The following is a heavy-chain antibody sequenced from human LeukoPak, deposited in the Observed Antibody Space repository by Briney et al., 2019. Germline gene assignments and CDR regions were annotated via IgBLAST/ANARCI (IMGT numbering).Heavy chain of an antibody. D-gene: IGHD4-23*01. Sequence: GRSLRLSCAASGFTFDDYAMHWVRQAPGKGLEWVSGISWNSGSIGYADSVKGRFTISRDNAKNSLYLQMNSLRAEDMALYYCAKPDGGNSGFDYWGQGTLVTVSS. CDR2: ISWNSGSI. CDR3: AKPDGGNSGFDY. J-gene: IGHJ4*02. V-gene: IGHV3-9*03. CDR1: GFTFDDYA.